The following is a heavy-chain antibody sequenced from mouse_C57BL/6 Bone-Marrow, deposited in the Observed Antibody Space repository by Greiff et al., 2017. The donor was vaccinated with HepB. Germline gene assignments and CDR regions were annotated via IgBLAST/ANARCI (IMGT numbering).Heavy chain of an antibody. D-gene: IGHD1-1*01. V-gene: IGHV1-69*01. Sequence: QVQLKQPGAELVMPGASVKLSCKASGYTFTSYWMHWVKQRPGQGLEWIGEIDPSDSYTNYNQKFKGKSTLTVDKSSSTAYMQLSSLTSEDSAVYYCARVTTVVATGLDYWGQGTTLTVSS. CDR2: IDPSDSYT. CDR1: GYTFTSYW. CDR3: ARVTTVVATGLDY. J-gene: IGHJ2*01.